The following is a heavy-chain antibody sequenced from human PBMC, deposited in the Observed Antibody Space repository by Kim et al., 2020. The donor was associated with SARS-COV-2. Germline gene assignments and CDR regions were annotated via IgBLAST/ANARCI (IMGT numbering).Heavy chain of an antibody. Sequence: RFTISRDNAKNSLYLQMNSLRAEDTALYYCARGRGYYGSGSYYNMYYFDYWGQGTLVTVSS. CDR3: ARGRGYYGSGSYYNMYYFDY. V-gene: IGHV3-20*03. D-gene: IGHD3-10*01. J-gene: IGHJ4*02.